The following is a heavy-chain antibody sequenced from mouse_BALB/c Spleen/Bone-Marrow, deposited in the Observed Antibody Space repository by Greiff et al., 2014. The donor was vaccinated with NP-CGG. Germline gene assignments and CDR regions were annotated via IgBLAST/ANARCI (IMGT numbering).Heavy chain of an antibody. J-gene: IGHJ3*01. Sequence: EVKLQESGPELVKPGASVKITCKASGYTFTDYIMDWVRLSHGKSLEWIGDINVNNGGTIYNQKFKGKATLTVDKSSSTAYMELRSLTSEDTAVYYCVTGTAWFTYWGQGTLVTVST. CDR3: VTGTAWFTY. CDR2: INVNNGGT. D-gene: IGHD4-1*01. V-gene: IGHV1-18*01. CDR1: GYTFTDYI.